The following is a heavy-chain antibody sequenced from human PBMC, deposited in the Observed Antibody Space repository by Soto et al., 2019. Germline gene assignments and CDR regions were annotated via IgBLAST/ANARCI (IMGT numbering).Heavy chain of an antibody. Sequence: SETLSLTCTVSGGSVSSGSYYWSWIRQPPGKGLEWIGYIYYSGSTNYNPSLKSRVTISVDTSKNQFSLKLSSVTAADTAVYYCARDKALSFGYYGMDVWGQGATVTVSS. J-gene: IGHJ6*02. D-gene: IGHD3-16*01. CDR1: GGSVSSGSYY. V-gene: IGHV4-61*01. CDR3: ARDKALSFGYYGMDV. CDR2: IYYSGST.